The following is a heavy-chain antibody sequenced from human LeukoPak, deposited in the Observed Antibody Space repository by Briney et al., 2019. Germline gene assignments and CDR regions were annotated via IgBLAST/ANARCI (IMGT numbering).Heavy chain of an antibody. CDR1: GGSFSGYY. J-gene: IGHJ4*02. CDR2: IYTSGST. CDR3: ARGPDNWNLQSFDY. Sequence: SETLSLTCAVYGGSFSGYYWSWIRQPAGKGLEWIGRIYTSGSTNYNPSLKSRVTMSVDTSKNQFSLKLSSVTAADTAVYYCARGPDNWNLQSFDYWGQGTLVTVSS. D-gene: IGHD1-7*01. V-gene: IGHV4-59*10.